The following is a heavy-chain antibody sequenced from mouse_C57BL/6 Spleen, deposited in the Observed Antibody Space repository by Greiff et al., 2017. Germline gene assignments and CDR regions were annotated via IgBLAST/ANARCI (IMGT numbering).Heavy chain of an antibody. CDR1: GYAFRSSW. J-gene: IGHJ1*03. Sequence: QVQLQQSGPELVKPGASVKISCKASGYAFRSSWMNWVKQRPGKGLEWIGRIYPGDGDTYYTGKFKGKATLTADKSSSTACMQLSSLTSEDSAVYCSARGELSGTGYWYFDVWGTGTTVTVSS. D-gene: IGHD4-1*01. CDR3: ARGELSGTGYWYFDV. CDR2: IYPGDGDT. V-gene: IGHV1-82*01.